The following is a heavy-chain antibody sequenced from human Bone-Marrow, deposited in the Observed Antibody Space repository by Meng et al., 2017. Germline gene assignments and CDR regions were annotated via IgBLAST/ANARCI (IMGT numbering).Heavy chain of an antibody. CDR2: ISPHDGGT. J-gene: IGHJ4*02. V-gene: IGHV1-2*07. CDR3: AILEGG. D-gene: IGHD3-3*01. CDR1: GYNFIGYW. Sequence: QVQRVRSGTEGKAPGASVKVSCKTSGYNFIGYWVYWVRQAPGQGLQWIGWISPHDGGTNYAHEFLGRVTVTRDMSTSTVYMDMSRLTYDDTAIYYCAILEGGWGQGTLVTVSS.